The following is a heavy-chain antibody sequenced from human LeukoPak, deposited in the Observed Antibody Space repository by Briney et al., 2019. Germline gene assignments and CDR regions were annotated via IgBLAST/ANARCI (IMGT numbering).Heavy chain of an antibody. CDR3: ARTHSPDSSGYFDAFDI. CDR2: ISSSSSYI. CDR1: GFTFSSYS. V-gene: IGHV3-21*01. D-gene: IGHD3-22*01. Sequence: PGGSLRLSCAASGFTFSSYSMNWVRQAPGKGLEWVSSISSSSSYIYYADSVKGRFTISRDNAKNSLYLQMNSLRAEDTAVYYCARTHSPDSSGYFDAFDIWGQGTTVTVSS. J-gene: IGHJ3*02.